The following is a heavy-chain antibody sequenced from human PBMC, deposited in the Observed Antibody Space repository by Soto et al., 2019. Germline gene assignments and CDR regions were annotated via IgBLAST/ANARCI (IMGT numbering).Heavy chain of an antibody. CDR1: GFTFSSYG. V-gene: IGHV3-30*18. Sequence: SLRLSCAASGFTFSSYGMHWVRQAPGKGLEWVAVISYDGSNKYYADSVKGRFTISRDNSKNTLYLQMNSLRAEDTAVYYCAKAGIRSGSPGRTFDYWGQGTLVTVSS. CDR3: AKAGIRSGSPGRTFDY. D-gene: IGHD1-26*01. CDR2: ISYDGSNK. J-gene: IGHJ4*02.